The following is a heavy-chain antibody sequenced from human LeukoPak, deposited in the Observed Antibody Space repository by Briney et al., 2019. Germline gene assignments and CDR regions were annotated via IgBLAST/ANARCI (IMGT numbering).Heavy chain of an antibody. CDR2: IYYSGST. Sequence: SETLSLTCTVSGGSISTSSYYWGWVRQPPGKGLEWIGNIYYSGSTNYNPSLKSRVTISVDTSKNQFSLKLSSVTAADTAVYYCTRGSIAYYYMDVWGKGTTVTISS. CDR3: TRGSIAYYYMDV. D-gene: IGHD3-22*01. J-gene: IGHJ6*03. V-gene: IGHV4-61*05. CDR1: GGSISTSSYY.